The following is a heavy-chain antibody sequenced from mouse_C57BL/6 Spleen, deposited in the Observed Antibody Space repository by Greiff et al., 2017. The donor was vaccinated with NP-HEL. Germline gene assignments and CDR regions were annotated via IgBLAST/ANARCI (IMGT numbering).Heavy chain of an antibody. CDR1: GYTFTSYW. Sequence: QVQLQQPGAELVMPGASVKLSCKASGYTFTSYWMHWVKQRPGQGLEWIGEIDPSDSYTNYNQKFKGKSTLTVDKSSSTAYMQLSSLTSEDTAVYYCARGGDNDGEFAYWGQGTLVTVSA. CDR3: ARGGDNDGEFAY. D-gene: IGHD2-4*01. J-gene: IGHJ3*01. V-gene: IGHV1-69*01. CDR2: IDPSDSYT.